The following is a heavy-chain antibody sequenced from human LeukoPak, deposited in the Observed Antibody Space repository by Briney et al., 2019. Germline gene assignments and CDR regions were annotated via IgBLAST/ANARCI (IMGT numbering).Heavy chain of an antibody. V-gene: IGHV3-7*03. Sequence: GGSLRLSCAASGFTFRNYWMTWVRQAPGKGLEWVANIKQDGSEIYYVGSVKGRFTISRDNARNSLYLQMNSLRAEDTAVYYCAKDPAYSGYGYFDYWGQGTLVTVSS. D-gene: IGHD5-12*01. CDR2: IKQDGSEI. CDR3: AKDPAYSGYGYFDY. J-gene: IGHJ4*02. CDR1: GFTFRNYW.